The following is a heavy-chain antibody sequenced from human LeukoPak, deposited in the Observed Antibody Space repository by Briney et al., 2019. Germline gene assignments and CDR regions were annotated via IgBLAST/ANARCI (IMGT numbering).Heavy chain of an antibody. CDR3: ARGFWSGTNGFDY. J-gene: IGHJ4*02. D-gene: IGHD3-3*01. CDR2: IIPIFGTA. CDR1: GGTFSSYA. V-gene: IGHV1-69*05. Sequence: ASVKVSCKASGGTFSSYAISWVRQAPGQGLEWMGGIIPIFGTANYAQKFQGKVTITKDESTITAYMELSSLRSEDTAVYYCARGFWSGTNGFDYWGQGTLVTVSS.